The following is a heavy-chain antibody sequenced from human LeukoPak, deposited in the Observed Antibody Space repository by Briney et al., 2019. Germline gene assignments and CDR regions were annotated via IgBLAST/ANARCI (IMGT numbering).Heavy chain of an antibody. D-gene: IGHD3-16*01. V-gene: IGHV4-59*01. CDR1: GGSLSSYY. CDR3: AREGLGYYYYYMDV. Sequence: SETPSLTCTVSGGSLSSYYWSWIRQPPGKGLEWIGYIYYSGSTNYNPSLKSRVTISVDTSKNQFSLKLSSVTAADTAVYYCAREGLGYYYYYMDVWGKGTTVTVSS. CDR2: IYYSGST. J-gene: IGHJ6*03.